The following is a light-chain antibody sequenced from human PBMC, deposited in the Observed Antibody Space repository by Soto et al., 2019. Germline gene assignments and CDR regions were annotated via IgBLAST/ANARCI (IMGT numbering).Light chain of an antibody. Sequence: DIQMTQSPSSLSASVGDRVTITCQASQDIRKFLNWYQQKPGKAPKLLINDASNLETGVPSRFSGSGSGTDITFTINSLQPEDIATYYCQHYDNLVTFGPGTKVDIK. CDR3: QHYDNLVT. J-gene: IGKJ3*01. V-gene: IGKV1-33*01. CDR2: DAS. CDR1: QDIRKF.